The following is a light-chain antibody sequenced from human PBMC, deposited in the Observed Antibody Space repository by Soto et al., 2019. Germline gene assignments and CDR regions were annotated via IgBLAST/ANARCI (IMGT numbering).Light chain of an antibody. V-gene: IGKV1-5*03. J-gene: IGKJ1*01. CDR3: QRCNSYPWT. Sequence: DIQMTQSPSTLSASVGDRVTITCRASQSISSWLAWYQQKPGKAPKLLIYKASSLESGVPSRFSGSGSVTKFTLTISNLQPYDFAAYYCQRCNSYPWTFGQGTKVEIK. CDR1: QSISSW. CDR2: KAS.